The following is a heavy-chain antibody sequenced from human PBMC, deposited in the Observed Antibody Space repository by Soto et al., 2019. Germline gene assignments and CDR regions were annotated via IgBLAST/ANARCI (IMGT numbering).Heavy chain of an antibody. V-gene: IGHV1-8*01. CDR3: ARGPPIPSYYDYVWGSYRSCDY. CDR1: GYTFTSYD. CDR2: MNPNSGNT. Sequence: ASVKVSCKASGYTFTSYDINWVRQATGQGLEWMGWMNPNSGNTGYAQKFQGRVTMTRNTSISTAYMELSSLRSEDTAVYYCARGPPIPSYYDYVWGSYRSCDYWGQGTLVTVSS. D-gene: IGHD3-16*02. J-gene: IGHJ4*02.